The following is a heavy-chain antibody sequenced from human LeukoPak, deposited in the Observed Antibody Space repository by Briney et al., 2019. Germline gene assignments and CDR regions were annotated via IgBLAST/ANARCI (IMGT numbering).Heavy chain of an antibody. D-gene: IGHD2-15*01. CDR2: INHSGST. Sequence: PETLSLTCAVYGGSFSGYYWSWIRQPPGKGLEWIGEINHSGSTNYNPSLKSRVTISVDTSKNQFSLKLSSVTAADTAVYYCARGGCSGGSCSLGYFQHWGQGTLVTVSS. CDR1: GGSFSGYY. V-gene: IGHV4-34*01. CDR3: ARGGCSGGSCSLGYFQH. J-gene: IGHJ1*01.